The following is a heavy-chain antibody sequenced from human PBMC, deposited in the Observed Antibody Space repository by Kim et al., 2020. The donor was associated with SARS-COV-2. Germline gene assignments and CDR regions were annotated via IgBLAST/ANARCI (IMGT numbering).Heavy chain of an antibody. CDR3: ARLLYYDSSGLDV. Sequence: RPSFQGHGTISADKSISTAYLQWSSLKASDTAMYYCARLLYYDSSGLDVWGQGTTVTVSS. V-gene: IGHV5-10-1*01. D-gene: IGHD3-22*01. J-gene: IGHJ6*02.